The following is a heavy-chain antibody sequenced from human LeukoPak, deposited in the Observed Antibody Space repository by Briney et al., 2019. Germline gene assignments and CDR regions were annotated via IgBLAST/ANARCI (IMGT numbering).Heavy chain of an antibody. CDR1: GFRFSSFG. CDR2: ISNYFGVT. Sequence: ASVRVSCKASGFRFSSFGVSWVRQAPGQGLEWMGWISNYFGVTHYAEKFEDRVTMTVDTSTTTVYMELRSLKYDDTAIYYCARDSDYSGNGNGDWFDPWGQGTVVIVSS. CDR3: ARDSDYSGNGNGDWFDP. V-gene: IGHV1-18*04. J-gene: IGHJ5*02. D-gene: IGHD4-11*01.